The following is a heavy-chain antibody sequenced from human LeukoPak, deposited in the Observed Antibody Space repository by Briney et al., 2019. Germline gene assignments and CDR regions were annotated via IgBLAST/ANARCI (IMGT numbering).Heavy chain of an antibody. Sequence: SETLSLTCTVAGYSISSGYYWGWIRQPPGMGLEWIGSIYYTGNTYYNASLKSQVSISIDTSKNQFSLKLTSVTAADTAVYYCARQTGSGLFILPGGQGTLVTVSS. D-gene: IGHD3/OR15-3a*01. CDR3: ARQTGSGLFILP. J-gene: IGHJ4*02. CDR1: GYSISSGYY. CDR2: IYYTGNT. V-gene: IGHV4-38-2*02.